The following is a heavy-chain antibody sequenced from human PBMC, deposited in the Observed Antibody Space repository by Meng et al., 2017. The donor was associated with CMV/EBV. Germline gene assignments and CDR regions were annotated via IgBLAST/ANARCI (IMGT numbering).Heavy chain of an antibody. CDR3: ARDAVVPADAPFHY. CDR2: ISAYNGNT. D-gene: IGHD2-2*01. Sequence: VTLVQSGAEVKKPGAAVKVPCKASGYTFTSYGISWVRQAPGQGLEWMGWISAYNGNTNYAQKLQGRVTMTTDTSTSTAYMELRSLRSDDTAVYYCARDAVVPADAPFHYWGQGTLVTVSS. V-gene: IGHV1-18*01. J-gene: IGHJ4*02. CDR1: GYTFTSYG.